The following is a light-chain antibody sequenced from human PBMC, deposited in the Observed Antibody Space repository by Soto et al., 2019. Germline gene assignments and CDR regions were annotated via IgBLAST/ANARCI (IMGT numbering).Light chain of an antibody. Sequence: SALTQPASVSGSPGQSITISCTGTSSDVGAYNYVSWYQQHPGKAPKLMIYEVSNRPSGVSHRFSGSKSDNTASLTISRLQTDDEADYYCSSYTSSRTLVFGTGTKVTGL. J-gene: IGLJ1*01. CDR3: SSYTSSRTLV. V-gene: IGLV2-14*01. CDR2: EVS. CDR1: SSDVGAYNY.